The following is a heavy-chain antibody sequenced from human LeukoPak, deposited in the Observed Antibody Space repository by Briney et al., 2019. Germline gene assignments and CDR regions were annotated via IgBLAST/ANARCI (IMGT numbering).Heavy chain of an antibody. CDR2: ISGSGGST. CDR1: GFTFSSYA. CDR3: SKDIVATIYYFDY. J-gene: IGHJ4*02. Sequence: QTGGSLRLSCAASGFTFSSYAMSRVRQAPGKGLEWVSAISGSGGSTYYADSVKGRFTISRDNSKNTLYLQMNSLRAEDTAVYYFSKDIVATIYYFDYWGQGTLVTVSS. V-gene: IGHV3-23*01. D-gene: IGHD5-12*01.